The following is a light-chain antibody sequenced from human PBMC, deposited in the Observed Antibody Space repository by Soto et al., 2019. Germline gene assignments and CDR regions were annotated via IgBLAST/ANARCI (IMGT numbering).Light chain of an antibody. CDR2: LDSDGSH. CDR1: RGHSSYA. CDR3: QTWGTGIHGV. J-gene: IGLJ3*02. Sequence: QPVLTQSPSASASLGASVKLTCTLSRGHSSYAIAWHQQQPEKGPRYLMKLDSDGSHTKGDAIPDRFSGSSSGAERYLTISSLQSEDEADYYCQTWGTGIHGVFGGGTKVTVL. V-gene: IGLV4-69*01.